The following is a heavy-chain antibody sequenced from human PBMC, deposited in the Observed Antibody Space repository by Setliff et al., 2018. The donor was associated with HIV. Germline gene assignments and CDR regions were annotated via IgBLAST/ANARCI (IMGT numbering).Heavy chain of an antibody. CDR3: ARAGYYYDSSGYYWFDP. J-gene: IGHJ5*02. CDR2: IIPIFGTA. Sequence: VASVKVSCKASEYTFTDYFIHWVRQAPGQGLEWMGGIIPIFGTANYAQKFQGRVTITTDESTSTAYMELSSLRSEDTAVYYCARAGYYYDSSGYYWFDPWGQGTLVTVSS. CDR1: EYTFTDYF. V-gene: IGHV1-69*05. D-gene: IGHD3-22*01.